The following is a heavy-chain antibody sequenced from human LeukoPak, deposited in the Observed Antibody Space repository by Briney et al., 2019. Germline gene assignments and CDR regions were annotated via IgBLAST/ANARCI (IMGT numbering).Heavy chain of an antibody. CDR2: IYYSGTTNQNPSL. CDR3: ARRGPPWWDY. D-gene: IGHD2-15*01. CDR1: GXSLSSYH. V-gene: IGHV4-59*08. Sequence: PSETLSLTCTVSGXSLSSYHWNWIRQPPGKGLEWIGYIYYSGTTNQNPSLNYNPSPKSRVTISADTSKNQFSLKLSSVTAADTAVYFCARRGPPWWDYWGRGTLVTVSS. J-gene: IGHJ4*02.